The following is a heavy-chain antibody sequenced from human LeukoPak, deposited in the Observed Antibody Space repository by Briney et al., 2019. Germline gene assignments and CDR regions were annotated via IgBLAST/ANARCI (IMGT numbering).Heavy chain of an antibody. V-gene: IGHV4-39*01. CDR3: ASGNDILTGYVFDF. J-gene: IGHJ4*02. Sequence: SETLSLTCTVSGGSVSSSIYYWGWIRQPPGKGLEWIGCIYYSGSTSYNPSLKSRVTISVDTSKNQFSLKLTSVTAADTAVYYCASGNDILTGYVFDFWGQGTLVTVSS. D-gene: IGHD3-9*01. CDR1: GGSVSSSIYY. CDR2: IYYSGST.